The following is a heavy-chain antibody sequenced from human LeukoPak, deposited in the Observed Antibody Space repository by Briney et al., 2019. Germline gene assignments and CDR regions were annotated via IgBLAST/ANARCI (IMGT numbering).Heavy chain of an antibody. D-gene: IGHD3-3*01. CDR2: IYHSGST. CDR1: GGSISSSNW. Sequence: SETLSLTCAVSGGSISSSNWWSWVRQPPGKGLEWIGEIYHSGSTNYNPSLKSRVTISVDKSKNQFSLKLSSVTAADTAVYYCAGTTYYDFWSGYPHAFDIWGQGTMVTVSS. CDR3: AGTTYYDFWSGYPHAFDI. J-gene: IGHJ3*02. V-gene: IGHV4-4*02.